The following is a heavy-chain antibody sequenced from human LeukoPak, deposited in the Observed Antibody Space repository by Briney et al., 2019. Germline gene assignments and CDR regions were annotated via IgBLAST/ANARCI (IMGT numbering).Heavy chain of an antibody. Sequence: GGTLRLSCAASGFTFSSYSMNWVRQAPGKGLEWVSYISSSSSTIYYADSVKGRFTISRDNAKNSLYLQMNSLRAEDTAVYYCARDPGYSSNQFDYWGQGTLVTVSS. V-gene: IGHV3-48*01. D-gene: IGHD6-13*01. CDR3: ARDPGYSSNQFDY. CDR2: ISSSSSTI. J-gene: IGHJ4*02. CDR1: GFTFSSYS.